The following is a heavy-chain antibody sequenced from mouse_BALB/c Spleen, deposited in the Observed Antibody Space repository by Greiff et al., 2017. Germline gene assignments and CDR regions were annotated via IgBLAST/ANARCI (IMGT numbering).Heavy chain of an antibody. D-gene: IGHD2-1*01. CDR1: GFTFSDYY. CDR3: ARDYYGNFTY. Sequence: EVQGVESGGGLVKPGGSLKLSCAASGFTFSDYYMYWVRQTPEKRLEWVATISDGGSYTYYPDSVKGRFTISRDNAKNNLYLQMSSLKSEDTAMYYCARDYYGNFTYWGQGTLVTVSA. J-gene: IGHJ3*01. V-gene: IGHV5-4*02. CDR2: ISDGGSYT.